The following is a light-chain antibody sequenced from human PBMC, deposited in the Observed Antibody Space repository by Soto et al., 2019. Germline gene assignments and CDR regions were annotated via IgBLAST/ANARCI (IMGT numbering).Light chain of an antibody. CDR1: QSVSSY. J-gene: IGKJ4*01. CDR2: DTS. Sequence: EIVLTQSPATLSLSPGERATLSCRASQSVSSYLAWYQQKPGQTPRLLIYDTSIRATGVPARFSGSRSGAEFPLTISSLQSEDFAVYYCQHYVTWPLTFGGGNKVDI. CDR3: QHYVTWPLT. V-gene: IGKV3-15*01.